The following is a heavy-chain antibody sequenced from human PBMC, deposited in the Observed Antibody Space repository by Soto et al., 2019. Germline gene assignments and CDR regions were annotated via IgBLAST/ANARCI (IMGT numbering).Heavy chain of an antibody. CDR2: IYYSGST. CDR3: ARTSGYDSGILTGDAFDI. D-gene: IGHD5-12*01. V-gene: IGHV4-39*01. Sequence: SETLSLTCTVSGGSISSSSYYWGWIRQPPGKGLEWIGSIYYSGSTYYNPSLKSRVTISVDTSKNQFSLKLSSVTAADTAVYYCARTSGYDSGILTGDAFDIWGQGTMVTVSS. CDR1: GGSISSSSYY. J-gene: IGHJ3*02.